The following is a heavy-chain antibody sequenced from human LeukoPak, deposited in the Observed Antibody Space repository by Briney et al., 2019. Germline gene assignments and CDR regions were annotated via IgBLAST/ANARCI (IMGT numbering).Heavy chain of an antibody. J-gene: IGHJ4*02. Sequence: GASVKVSCKASGYTFTNYGVNWVRQAPGQGLEWMGGISPYNDNTKYAQNLQGRVTMTTDTSTSTAYMELRSLRSDDTAVYYCAREPSESFIDYWGQGTLVTVSS. CDR2: ISPYNDNT. D-gene: IGHD1-26*01. V-gene: IGHV1-18*01. CDR1: GYTFTNYG. CDR3: AREPSESFIDY.